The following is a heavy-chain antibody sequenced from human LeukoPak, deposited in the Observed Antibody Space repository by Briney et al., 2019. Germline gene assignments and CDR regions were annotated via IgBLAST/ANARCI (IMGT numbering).Heavy chain of an antibody. CDR2: ISSSSSYI. V-gene: IGHV3-21*01. CDR3: ARVKRSGSYLSYYYGMDV. CDR1: GFTFSSYS. J-gene: IGHJ6*02. Sequence: GGSLRLSCAASGFTFSSYSMNWVRQAPGKRLEWVSSISSSSSYIYYADSVKGRFTISRDNAKNSLYLQMNSLRAEDTAVYYCARVKRSGSYLSYYYGMDVWGQGTTVTVSS. D-gene: IGHD1-26*01.